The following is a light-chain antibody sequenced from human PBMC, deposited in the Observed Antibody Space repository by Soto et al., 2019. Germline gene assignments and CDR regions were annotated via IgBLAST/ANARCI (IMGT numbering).Light chain of an antibody. CDR1: SSDVGGYNY. CDR3: CSFAGNYIYV. CDR2: DVS. Sequence: QSALTQPRSVSGSPGQSVTISCTGTSSDVGGYNYVSWYLQHPGKAPKVMIYDVSKRPSGVPDRFSGSKSGYTASLTISGLQSEDEADYYCCSFAGNYIYVFGTGTKLTVL. V-gene: IGLV2-11*01. J-gene: IGLJ1*01.